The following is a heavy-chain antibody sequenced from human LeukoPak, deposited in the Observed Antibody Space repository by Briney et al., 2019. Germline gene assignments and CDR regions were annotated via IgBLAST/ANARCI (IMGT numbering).Heavy chain of an antibody. CDR2: ISGSGGST. CDR1: GFTFSSYA. Sequence: GGSLRLSCAASGFTFSSYAMSWVRQAPGKGLEWVSAISGSGGSTYYADSVKGRFTISRDNSKNTLYLQMNSLRAEDTAVYYCAKDDILAGPNRGKNAFDIWGQGTMVTVSS. J-gene: IGHJ3*02. D-gene: IGHD3-9*01. V-gene: IGHV3-23*01. CDR3: AKDDILAGPNRGKNAFDI.